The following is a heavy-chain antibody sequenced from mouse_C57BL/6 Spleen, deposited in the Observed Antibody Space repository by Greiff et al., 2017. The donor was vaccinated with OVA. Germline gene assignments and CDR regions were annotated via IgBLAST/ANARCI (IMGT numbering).Heavy chain of an antibody. V-gene: IGHV1-19*01. CDR1: GYTFTDYY. D-gene: IGHD4-1*02. CDR2: INPYNGGT. Sequence: EVQLQQSGPVLVKPGASVKMSCKASGYTFTDYYMNWVKQSHGKSLEWIGVINPYNGGTSYNQKFKGKATLTVDKSSSTAYMELNSLTSEDFAVYYCGREVQLGDWYFDVWGTGTTVTVSS. CDR3: GREVQLGDWYFDV. J-gene: IGHJ1*03.